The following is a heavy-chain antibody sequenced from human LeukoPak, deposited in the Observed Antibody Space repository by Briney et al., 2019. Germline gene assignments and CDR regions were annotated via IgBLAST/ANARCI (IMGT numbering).Heavy chain of an antibody. V-gene: IGHV1-46*01. CDR2: INPSGGST. CDR3: ARDASPYSSGMAPNY. Sequence: GASVKVSCKASGYTFTSYYMHWVRQAPGQGLEWMGIINPSGGSTSYAQKFQGGVTMTRDTSTSTVYMELSSLRSEDTAVYYCARDASPYSSGMAPNYWGQGTLVTVSS. CDR1: GYTFTSYY. J-gene: IGHJ4*02. D-gene: IGHD6-19*01.